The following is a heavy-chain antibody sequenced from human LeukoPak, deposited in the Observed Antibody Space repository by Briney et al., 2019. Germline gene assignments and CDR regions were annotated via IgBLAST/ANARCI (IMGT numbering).Heavy chain of an antibody. J-gene: IGHJ3*02. CDR3: ARPRDGYNFGAFVM. V-gene: IGHV4-59*08. D-gene: IGHD5-24*01. CDR1: GGSICNHY. CDR2: IFYSGST. Sequence: SETLSLTCTVSGGSICNHYWSWIRQAPGKGLEWIGNIFYSGSTNYNPSLKSRVTISVDTSKNQFSLKLSSVTAADTAVYYCARPRDGYNFGAFVMWGQGTLVTVSS.